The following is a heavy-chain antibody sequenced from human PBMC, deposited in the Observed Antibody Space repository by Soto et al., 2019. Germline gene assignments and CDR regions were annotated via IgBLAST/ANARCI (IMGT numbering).Heavy chain of an antibody. J-gene: IGHJ3*02. CDR3: ARGGVTGIVGIFGSPLDI. Sequence: QVQLVESGGGWVQPGRSLRLSCEATGFSFTTYGMHWVRQAPGKGLEWVVVIGYDGNNKYYAESVEGRFTISRDNSKNTVYLQMKSLRGDDTAVYYCARGGVTGIVGIFGSPLDIWGQGTVVTVSS. CDR2: IGYDGNNK. D-gene: IGHD1-1*01. CDR1: GFSFTTYG. V-gene: IGHV3-33*01.